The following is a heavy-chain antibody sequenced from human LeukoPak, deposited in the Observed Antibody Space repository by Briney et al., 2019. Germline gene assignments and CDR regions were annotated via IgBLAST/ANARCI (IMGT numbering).Heavy chain of an antibody. CDR2: IYYSGST. V-gene: IGHV4-39*07. J-gene: IGHJ4*02. Sequence: EASETLSLTCTVSGDSISSSSSYWGWIRQPPGKGLEWIGSIYYSGSTYYNTSLKSRVTISVDTSKNQFSLKLSSVTAADTAVYYCARGGGEWFGTFDNWGQGTLVTVSS. CDR3: ARGGGEWFGTFDN. D-gene: IGHD3-10*01. CDR1: GDSISSSSSY.